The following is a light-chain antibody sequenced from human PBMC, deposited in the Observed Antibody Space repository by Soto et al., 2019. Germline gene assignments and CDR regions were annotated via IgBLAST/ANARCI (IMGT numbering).Light chain of an antibody. V-gene: IGKV3-20*01. J-gene: IGKJ2*01. CDR3: QQYGNSPPNT. CDR1: QSVSNSY. Sequence: EIVLTQSPGTLSLSPGERATLSCGASQSVSNSYLAWYQQKPGQAPRLLIYGASSRATGIPDRFSGSGSGTDFTLTISRLEPEDFAVYYCQQYGNSPPNTFGQGTKLEIK. CDR2: GAS.